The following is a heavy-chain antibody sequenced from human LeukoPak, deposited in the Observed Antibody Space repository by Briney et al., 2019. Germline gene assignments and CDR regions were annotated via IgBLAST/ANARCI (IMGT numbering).Heavy chain of an antibody. CDR2: IIPIFGTA. V-gene: IGHV1-69*13. Sequence: SVKVSCKASGGTFSSYAISWVRQAPGQGLEWMGGIIPIFGTANYAQKFQGRVTITADESTSTAYMELSSLRSEDTAVYYCARWNRSGYYDAFDIWGQGTMVTVSS. CDR3: ARWNRSGYYDAFDI. J-gene: IGHJ3*02. CDR1: GGTFSSYA. D-gene: IGHD3-22*01.